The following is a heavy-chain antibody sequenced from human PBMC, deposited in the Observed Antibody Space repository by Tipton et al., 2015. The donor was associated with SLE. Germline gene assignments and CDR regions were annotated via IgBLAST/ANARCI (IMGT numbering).Heavy chain of an antibody. D-gene: IGHD3-3*01. CDR3: ARDYTIFGVVIPFDY. V-gene: IGHV3-48*01. Sequence: SLRLSCAASGFTFSSYSMNWVRQAPGKGLEWVSYISSSSSTIYYADSVKGRFTISRDNAKNSLYLQMNSLRAEDTAVYYCARDYTIFGVVIPFDYWGQGTLVTVSS. CDR2: ISSSSSTI. J-gene: IGHJ4*02. CDR1: GFTFSSYS.